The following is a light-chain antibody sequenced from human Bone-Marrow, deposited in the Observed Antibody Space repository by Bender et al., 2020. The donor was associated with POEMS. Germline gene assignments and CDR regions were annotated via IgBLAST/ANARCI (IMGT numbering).Light chain of an antibody. CDR1: NLDNKY. Sequence: SYDLTQPPSVSVSPGQTATITCSGENLDNKYACWYQQKPGQAPVLVVHDDSDRPSGIPDRFSGYNYANTATLTISRVEAGDEADYFCQVWDASSDHMVFGGGTKLTVL. CDR3: QVWDASSDHMV. V-gene: IGLV3-21*02. J-gene: IGLJ2*01. CDR2: DDS.